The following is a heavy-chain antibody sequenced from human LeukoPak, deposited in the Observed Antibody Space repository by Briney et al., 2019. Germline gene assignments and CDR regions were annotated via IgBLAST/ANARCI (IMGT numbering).Heavy chain of an antibody. V-gene: IGHV4-34*01. CDR3: AGVASITMVRGVLDY. CDR2: INHSGST. Sequence: SETLSLTCAVYGGSFSGYYWSWIRQPPGKGLEWIGEINHSGSTNYNPSLKSRVTISVDTSKNQFSLKLSSVTAADTAVYYCAGVASITMVRGVLDYWGQGTLVTVSS. CDR1: GGSFSGYY. J-gene: IGHJ4*02. D-gene: IGHD3-10*01.